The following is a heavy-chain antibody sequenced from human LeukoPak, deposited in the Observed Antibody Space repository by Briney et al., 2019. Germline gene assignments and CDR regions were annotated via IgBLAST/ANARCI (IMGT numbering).Heavy chain of an antibody. D-gene: IGHD1-26*01. CDR3: ASRPPRIGGATWFDP. Sequence: SVKVSCKASGGTFSSYAISWVRQAPGQGLEWMGRIIPILGIANYAQKFQGRVTITADKSTSTAYMGLSNLRSEDTAVYYCASRPPRIGGATWFDPWGQGTLVTV. CDR1: GGTFSSYA. V-gene: IGHV1-69*04. J-gene: IGHJ5*02. CDR2: IIPILGIA.